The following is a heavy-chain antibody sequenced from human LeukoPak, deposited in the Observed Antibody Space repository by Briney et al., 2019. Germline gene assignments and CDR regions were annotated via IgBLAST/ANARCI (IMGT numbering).Heavy chain of an antibody. J-gene: IGHJ4*02. Sequence: VKVSCKASGYTFTSYDISWVRPAPGQGLEWMGWISAYNGNTHYAQKLQGRVTMTTDTSTSTAYMELRSLRSDDTAVYYCARVPINDSSGYLFDYWGQGTLVTVSS. CDR3: ARVPINDSSGYLFDY. CDR1: GYTFTSYD. CDR2: ISAYNGNT. D-gene: IGHD3-22*01. V-gene: IGHV1-18*01.